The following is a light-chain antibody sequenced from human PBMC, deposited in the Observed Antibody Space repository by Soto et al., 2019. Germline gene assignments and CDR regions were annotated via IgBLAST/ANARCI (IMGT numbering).Light chain of an antibody. J-gene: IGKJ2*01. Sequence: DIQMSQSPSSLSPSVGDRVPISCRASQSISTFLNWYQQKPGEAPKLLIFEASNLQNGAPSRFSGSGSGTDFTLTISGLQPEDSATYYCQQSYSPPYTFGQGTKIEI. CDR1: QSISTF. CDR2: EAS. CDR3: QQSYSPPYT. V-gene: IGKV1-39*01.